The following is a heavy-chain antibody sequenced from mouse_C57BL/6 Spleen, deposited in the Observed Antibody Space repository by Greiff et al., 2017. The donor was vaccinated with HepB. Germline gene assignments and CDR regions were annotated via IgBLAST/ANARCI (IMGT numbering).Heavy chain of an antibody. CDR3: ARSLITTVVATWNYAMDY. Sequence: QVQLQQSGAELVKPGASVKISCKASGYAFSSYWMNWVKQRPGKGLEWIGQIYPGDGDTNYNGKFKGKATLTADKSSSTAYMQLSSLTSEDSAVYFCARSLITTVVATWNYAMDYWGQGTSVTVSS. CDR2: IYPGDGDT. J-gene: IGHJ4*01. D-gene: IGHD1-1*01. V-gene: IGHV1-80*01. CDR1: GYAFSSYW.